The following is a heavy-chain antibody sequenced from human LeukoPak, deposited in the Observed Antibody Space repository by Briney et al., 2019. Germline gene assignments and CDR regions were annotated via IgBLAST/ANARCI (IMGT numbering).Heavy chain of an antibody. J-gene: IGHJ6*04. V-gene: IGHV1-69*04. Sequence: GASVKVSCKASGGTFSSYAISWVRQAPGQGLEWMGRIIPIFGIANYAQKFQGRVTITADKSTSTAYMELSSLRSGDTAVYYCASRAYGGVRGNSTYYYGMDVWGKGTTVTVSS. CDR1: GGTFSSYA. CDR3: ASRAYGGVRGNSTYYYGMDV. D-gene: IGHD4-23*01. CDR2: IIPIFGIA.